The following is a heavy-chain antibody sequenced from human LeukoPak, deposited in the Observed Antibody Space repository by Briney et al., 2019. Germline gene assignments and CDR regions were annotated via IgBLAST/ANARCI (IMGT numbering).Heavy chain of an antibody. D-gene: IGHD5-18*01. V-gene: IGHV3-74*01. J-gene: IGHJ6*03. CDR1: GFTFSSYW. CDR2: INTDGSST. Sequence: AGGSLRLSCAASGFTFSSYWMHWVRHAPGKGLVWVSRINTDGSSTNYADSVKGRFTISRDNAKNTLYLQVDSLRAEDTAVYYCARGRHLYSYAYDYYMDVWGKGTTVTISS. CDR3: ARGRHLYSYAYDYYMDV.